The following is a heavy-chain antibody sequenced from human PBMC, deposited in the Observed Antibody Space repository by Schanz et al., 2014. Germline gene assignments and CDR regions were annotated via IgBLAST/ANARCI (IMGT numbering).Heavy chain of an antibody. Sequence: EVQLVESGGGLVKPGGSLRLSCAASGFSFSSFNMNWVRQAPGKGLEWVSSISSSGDYMYYADSVKGRFTISRDNANNSVYLQMNSVRADDTAVYYCARVPSTPITVFGVVLDYGMDVWGQGTTVTVSS. CDR1: GFSFSSFN. CDR3: ARVPSTPITVFGVVLDYGMDV. CDR2: ISSSGDYM. J-gene: IGHJ6*02. D-gene: IGHD3-3*01. V-gene: IGHV3-21*01.